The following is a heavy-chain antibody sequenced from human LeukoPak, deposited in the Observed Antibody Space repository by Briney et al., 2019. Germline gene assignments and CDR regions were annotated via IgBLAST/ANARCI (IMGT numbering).Heavy chain of an antibody. V-gene: IGHV1-2*02. J-gene: IGHJ5*02. CDR3: ARDAYYSSASCVGWFDP. CDR1: GYTFTDYF. Sequence: ASVKVSCKASGYTFTDYFMHWVRQAPGHGLEWMGWINPNSGGTNYAQTFQGRVTMTRDASISTAYMELSRLRSDDTAVYYCARDAYYSSASCVGWFDPWGQGTLVTVSS. CDR2: INPNSGGT. D-gene: IGHD2-2*01.